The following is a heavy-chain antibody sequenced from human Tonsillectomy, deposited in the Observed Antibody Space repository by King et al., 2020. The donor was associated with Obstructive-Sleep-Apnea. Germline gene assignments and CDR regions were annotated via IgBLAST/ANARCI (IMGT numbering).Heavy chain of an antibody. CDR3: ARGGSGSSWYNWFDP. Sequence: VQLVESGAEVKKPGASVKVSCKASGYTFTSYDIHWVRQATGQGLEWMGGMNPNSGNTGYAQKFQGRVTMTRNTSISTAYMEVSILGSEDTAVYYCARGGSGSSWYNWFDPRGQGTLVTVSS. D-gene: IGHD6-13*01. CDR1: GYTFTSYD. V-gene: IGHV1-8*01. CDR2: MNPNSGNT. J-gene: IGHJ5*02.